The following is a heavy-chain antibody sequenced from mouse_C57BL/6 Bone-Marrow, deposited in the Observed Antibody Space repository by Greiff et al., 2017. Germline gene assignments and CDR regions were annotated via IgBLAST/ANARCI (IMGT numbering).Heavy chain of an antibody. CDR2: ISSGGSYT. J-gene: IGHJ3*01. Sequence: EVKVVESGGDLVKPGGSLKLSCAASGFTFSSYGMSWVRQTPDKRLEWVATISSGGSYTYYPDSVKGRFTISRDNAKNTLYLQMSSLKSEDTAMYYCARLPMVTTRAWFAYWGQGTLVTVSA. V-gene: IGHV5-6*01. CDR3: ARLPMVTTRAWFAY. D-gene: IGHD2-2*01. CDR1: GFTFSSYG.